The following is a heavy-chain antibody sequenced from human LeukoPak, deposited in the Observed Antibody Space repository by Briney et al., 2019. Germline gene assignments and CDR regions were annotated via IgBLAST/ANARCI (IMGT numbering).Heavy chain of an antibody. J-gene: IGHJ4*02. CDR3: ARDSAYYDSSGYYQYYFDY. V-gene: IGHV3-7*01. Sequence: GGSLRLSCAASGFTFSSYWMSWVRQAPGKGLEWVANIKQDGSEKYYVDSVKGRFTISRDNAKNSLYLQMNSLRAEDTAVYYCARDSAYYDSSGYYQYYFDYWGQGTLVTVSS. CDR1: GFTFSSYW. D-gene: IGHD3-22*01. CDR2: IKQDGSEK.